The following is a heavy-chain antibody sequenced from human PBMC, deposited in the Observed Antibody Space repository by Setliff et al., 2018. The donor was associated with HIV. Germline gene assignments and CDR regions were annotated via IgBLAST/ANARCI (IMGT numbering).Heavy chain of an antibody. Sequence: ASVKVSCKASGYTFTSNDINWVRQATGQGLEWMGWMNPNSGNTGYAQKFQGRVTMTRDTSISTAYMEVSSLRSDDTAVYYCAREGSPIYYFDYWSQGTLVTVSS. CDR1: GYTFTSND. D-gene: IGHD3-10*01. CDR2: MNPNSGNT. J-gene: IGHJ4*02. V-gene: IGHV1-8*01. CDR3: AREGSPIYYFDY.